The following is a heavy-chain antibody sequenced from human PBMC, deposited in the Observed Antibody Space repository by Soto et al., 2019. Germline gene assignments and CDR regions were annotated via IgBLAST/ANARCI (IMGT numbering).Heavy chain of an antibody. D-gene: IGHD3-3*01. CDR2: IYYSGST. CDR1: GGSISSYY. J-gene: IGHJ3*02. V-gene: IGHV4-59*01. CDR3: ASYDFWSGYKVRGAFDI. Sequence: SETLSLIXTVSGGSISSYYWSWIRQPPGKGLEWIGYIYYSGSTNYNPSLKSRVTISVDTSKNQFSLKLSSVTAADTAVYYCASYDFWSGYKVRGAFDIWGQGTMVTVSS.